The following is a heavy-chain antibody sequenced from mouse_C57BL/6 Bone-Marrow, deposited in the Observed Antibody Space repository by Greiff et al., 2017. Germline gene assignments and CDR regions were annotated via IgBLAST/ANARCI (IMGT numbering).Heavy chain of an antibody. CDR1: GYAFSSYW. V-gene: IGHV1-80*01. CDR2: IYPGDGDT. Sequence: VQLQQSGAELVKPGASVKISCKASGYAFSSYWMNWVKQRPGKGLEWIGQIYPGDGDTNYNGKFKGKATLTADKSSSTAYMQLSSLTSEDSAVYFCARRDSSGYGAWFAYWGQGTLVTVSA. J-gene: IGHJ3*01. CDR3: ARRDSSGYGAWFAY. D-gene: IGHD3-2*02.